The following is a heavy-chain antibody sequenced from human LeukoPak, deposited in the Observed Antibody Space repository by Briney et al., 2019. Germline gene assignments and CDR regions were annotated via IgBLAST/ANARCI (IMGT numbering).Heavy chain of an antibody. D-gene: IGHD3-10*02. Sequence: SETLSLTCTVSGGSISSYHWNWIRQPPGEGLEWIGYIYYSGNTNYNPSLKSRVTISIDTSKNQFSLKLSSVTAEDTAVYYCARDMFDGSAPETYYYYYMDVWGKGTTVTVSS. CDR1: GGSISSYH. J-gene: IGHJ6*03. CDR3: ARDMFDGSAPETYYYYYMDV. V-gene: IGHV4-59*01. CDR2: IYYSGNT.